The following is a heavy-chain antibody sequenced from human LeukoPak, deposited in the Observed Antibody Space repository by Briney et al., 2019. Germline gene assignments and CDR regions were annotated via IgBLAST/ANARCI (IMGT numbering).Heavy chain of an antibody. Sequence: ASVKVSCKASVYTFTSYYMHWVRQAPGQGLEWMGIINPSGGSTSYAQKFQGRVTMTRDTSTSTVYMELSSLRSEDTAVYYCARTIVVVPAANWYFDLWGRGTLVTVSS. J-gene: IGHJ2*01. CDR2: INPSGGST. D-gene: IGHD2-2*01. V-gene: IGHV1-46*01. CDR1: VYTFTSYY. CDR3: ARTIVVVPAANWYFDL.